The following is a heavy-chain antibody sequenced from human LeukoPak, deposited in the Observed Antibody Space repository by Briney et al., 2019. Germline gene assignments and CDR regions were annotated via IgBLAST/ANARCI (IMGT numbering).Heavy chain of an antibody. Sequence: GGSLRLSCAASGFTVSSTYMSWVRQAPGKGLEWVSIIYSAGSTYYADSVKGRFTISRDNSKNTLYLQMNSLRAEDTAVYYCAKGHCTNGICWLDWGQGTLVTVSS. CDR2: IYSAGST. D-gene: IGHD2-8*01. CDR1: GFTVSSTY. J-gene: IGHJ4*02. CDR3: AKGHCTNGICWLD. V-gene: IGHV3-53*01.